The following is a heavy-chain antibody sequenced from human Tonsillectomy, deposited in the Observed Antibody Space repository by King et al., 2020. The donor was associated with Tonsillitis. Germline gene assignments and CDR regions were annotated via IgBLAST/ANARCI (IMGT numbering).Heavy chain of an antibody. Sequence: VQLVESGGGVVQPGRSLRLSCAASGFTFSGYGMHWVRQAPGKGLEWVAVISYDGSNKYYADSLKGRFTISRDNSKNTLFLRMNSLGAEDTAVYYCTRGDDSSGYYWSFDYWGQGTLVTVSS. V-gene: IGHV3-33*05. CDR1: GFTFSGYG. J-gene: IGHJ4*02. CDR3: TRGDDSSGYYWSFDY. D-gene: IGHD3-22*01. CDR2: ISYDGSNK.